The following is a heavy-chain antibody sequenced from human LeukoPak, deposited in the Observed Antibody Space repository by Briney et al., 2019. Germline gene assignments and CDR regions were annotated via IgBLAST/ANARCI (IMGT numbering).Heavy chain of an antibody. CDR1: GFTVSSNY. D-gene: IGHD6-13*01. CDR2: IYSGGST. J-gene: IGHJ4*02. CDR3: ASGYSSSWYSY. Sequence: PGGSLRLSCAASGFTVSSNYMSWVRQAPGKGLEWVSVIYSGGSTYYADSVKGRSTISRHNSKNTLYLQMNSLRAEDTAVYYCASGYSSSWYSYWGQGTLVTVSS. V-gene: IGHV3-53*04.